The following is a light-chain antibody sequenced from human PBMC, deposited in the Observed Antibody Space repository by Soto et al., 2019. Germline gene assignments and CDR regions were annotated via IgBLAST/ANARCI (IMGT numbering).Light chain of an antibody. J-gene: IGKJ1*01. V-gene: IGKV3-20*01. Sequence: IVLTQSPGTLSLSPGERATLSGRASQSVTTQLAWYQQKPGQAPRLIIHGASSRATGVPDRITGSGSGTDFTLSISRLEPEDFAVYYCQQYGGSTRTFGQGTKVDI. CDR3: QQYGGSTRT. CDR2: GAS. CDR1: QSVTTQ.